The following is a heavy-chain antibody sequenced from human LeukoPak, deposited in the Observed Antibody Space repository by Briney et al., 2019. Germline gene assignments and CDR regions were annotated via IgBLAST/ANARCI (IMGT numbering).Heavy chain of an antibody. V-gene: IGHV3-33*08. D-gene: IGHD6-13*01. CDR1: GFTFTDAW. CDR3: ARAGIGAAVHFDY. J-gene: IGHJ4*02. CDR2: IRYDGSNK. Sequence: GGSLRLSCGASGFTFTDAWMTWVRQAPGKGLEWVAMIRYDGSNKYYADLVKGRFTITRDNSKNTLYLEMNSLRAEDTAVYYCARAGIGAAVHFDYWGQGALVSVSS.